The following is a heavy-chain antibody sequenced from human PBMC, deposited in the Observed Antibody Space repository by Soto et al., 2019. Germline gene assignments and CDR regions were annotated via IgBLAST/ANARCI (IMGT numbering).Heavy chain of an antibody. CDR2: ISSSSSYI. CDR3: ASSGSRRSGLDY. Sequence: PGGSLRLSCAASGFTFSSYSMNWVRQAPGKGLEWVSSISSSSSYIYYADSVKGRFTISRDNAKNSLYLQMNSLRAEDTAVYYCASSGSRRSGLDYWGQGTLVTVSS. D-gene: IGHD6-19*01. CDR1: GFTFSSYS. J-gene: IGHJ4*02. V-gene: IGHV3-21*01.